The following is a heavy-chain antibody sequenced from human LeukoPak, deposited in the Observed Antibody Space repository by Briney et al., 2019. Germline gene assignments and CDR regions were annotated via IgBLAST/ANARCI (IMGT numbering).Heavy chain of an antibody. D-gene: IGHD6-6*01. Sequence: ASVKVSCKVSGYTLTELSMHWVRRAPGKGLEWMGGFDPEDGETIYAQKFQGRVTMTEDTSTDTAYMELSSLRSEDTAVYYCATGPRHSSSSGNYYYYYGMDVWGQGTTVTVSS. V-gene: IGHV1-24*01. CDR1: GYTLTELS. CDR3: ATGPRHSSSSGNYYYYYGMDV. CDR2: FDPEDGET. J-gene: IGHJ6*02.